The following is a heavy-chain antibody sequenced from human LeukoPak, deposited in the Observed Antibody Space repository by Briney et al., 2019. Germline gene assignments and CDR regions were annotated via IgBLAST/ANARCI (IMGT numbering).Heavy chain of an antibody. J-gene: IGHJ5*02. CDR1: GGFLSSSNKY. CDR2: IHSSGST. Sequence: SETLSLTCTFSGGFLSSSNKYWGWVPQPPGKGPEWIGTIHSSGSTTYYNPSLKSRLTISVDTSKNQFSLKLSSVTAADTAVYYCASELRNNWFDPWGQGTLVTVSS. CDR3: ASELRNNWFDP. D-gene: IGHD1-26*01. V-gene: IGHV4-39*01.